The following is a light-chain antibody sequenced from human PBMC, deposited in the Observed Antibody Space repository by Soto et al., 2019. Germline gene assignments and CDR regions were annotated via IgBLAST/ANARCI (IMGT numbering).Light chain of an antibody. CDR2: DVS. J-gene: IGLJ1*01. V-gene: IGLV2-14*01. Sequence: QSALTQPASVSGSPGQSITISCTGTSSDVGGYNYVSWYQQHPGKAPKVMIYDVSNRPSGVSNRFSGSKSGNTASLTISGIQAEDEADYYCSSYTRSRTYVFGAGTKLNVL. CDR3: SSYTRSRTYV. CDR1: SSDVGGYNY.